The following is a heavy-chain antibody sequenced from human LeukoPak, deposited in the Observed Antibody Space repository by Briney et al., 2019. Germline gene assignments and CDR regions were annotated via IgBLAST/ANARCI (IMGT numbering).Heavy chain of an antibody. CDR3: ARRTVTTGSWFDP. CDR1: GGSFSGYY. CDR2: INHSRST. D-gene: IGHD4-17*01. Sequence: SETLSLTCAVYGGSFSGYYWNWIRQPPGKGLEWIGEINHSRSTNYNPSLKSRVTISVDTSKNQFSLKLSSVTAADTAVYYCARRTVTTGSWFDPWGQGTLVTVSS. V-gene: IGHV4-34*01. J-gene: IGHJ5*02.